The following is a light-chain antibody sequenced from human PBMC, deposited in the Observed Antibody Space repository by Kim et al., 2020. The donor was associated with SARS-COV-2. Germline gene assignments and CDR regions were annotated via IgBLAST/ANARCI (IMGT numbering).Light chain of an antibody. J-gene: IGKJ1*01. CDR1: QGIRNS. CDR2: AAS. CDR3: VHCFIHPWT. V-gene: IGKV1-16*02. Sequence: DIQMTQSPSSLSASVGDRVIIACRASQGIRNSLDWFQQKPGKAPKCLIYAASSLQRGVPSKFSGSGSGTDFTLTISSLQPEDFATYYCVHCFIHPWTFGQRAKVDIK.